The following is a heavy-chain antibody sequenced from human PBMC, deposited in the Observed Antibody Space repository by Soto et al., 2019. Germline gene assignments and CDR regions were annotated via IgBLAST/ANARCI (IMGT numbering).Heavy chain of an antibody. J-gene: IGHJ4*02. CDR2: IYYSGST. CDR3: ARGGVYSSSWYFDY. D-gene: IGHD6-13*01. CDR1: GGSISSGGYY. V-gene: IGHV4-31*03. Sequence: QVQLQESGPGLVKPSQTLSLTCTVSGGSISSGGYYWSWIRQHPGKGLEWIGYIYYSGSTYYNPSLKIRVTISVDTSKNQFSRKLGSATAADTAVYYCARGGVYSSSWYFDYWGQGTLVTVSS.